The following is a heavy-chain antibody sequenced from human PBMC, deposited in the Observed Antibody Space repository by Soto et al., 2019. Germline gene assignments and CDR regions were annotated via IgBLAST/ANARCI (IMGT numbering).Heavy chain of an antibody. D-gene: IGHD6-13*01. CDR1: GGTFSSYA. Sequence: SVKVSCKASGGTFSSYAISWVRQAPGQGLEWMGGIIPIFGTANYAQKFQGRVTITADESTSTAYMELSSLRSEDTAVYYCARRGAAAAAGMGYYYYGMDVWGQGTTVTVSS. CDR2: IIPIFGTA. J-gene: IGHJ6*02. CDR3: ARRGAAAAAGMGYYYYGMDV. V-gene: IGHV1-69*13.